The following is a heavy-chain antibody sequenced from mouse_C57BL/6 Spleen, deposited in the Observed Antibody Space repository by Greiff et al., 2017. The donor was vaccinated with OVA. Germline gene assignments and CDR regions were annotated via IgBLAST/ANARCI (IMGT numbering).Heavy chain of an antibody. CDR1: GFSLSTSGMA. V-gene: IGHV8-12*01. J-gene: IGHJ2*01. CDR3: DRSVGYGSSFDY. D-gene: IGHD1-1*01. CDR2: IYWDDAK. Sequence: QVTLKVSGPGILQSSQTLSLTCSFSGFSLSTSGMAVSWIRPPSGKGLVWLVHIYWDDAKRYNPSLKRRLTFSKDTSRNQEILKITRVDTADTATYDCDRSVGYGSSFDYWGQGTTLTVSS.